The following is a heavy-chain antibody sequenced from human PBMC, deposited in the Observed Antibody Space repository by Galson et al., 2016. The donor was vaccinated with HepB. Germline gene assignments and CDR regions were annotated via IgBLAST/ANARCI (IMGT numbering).Heavy chain of an antibody. Sequence: SLRLSCAASGFTFSTYWMSWVRQAPGKGLEWVANIKPDGSEKYYVDSVKGRFTISRDTAKSSLYLQMNSLRAEDTAVYYCATRQMYTMSAFDYWGQGTLVTVSS. D-gene: IGHD5-24*01. J-gene: IGHJ4*02. CDR3: ATRQMYTMSAFDY. V-gene: IGHV3-7*01. CDR1: GFTFSTYW. CDR2: IKPDGSEK.